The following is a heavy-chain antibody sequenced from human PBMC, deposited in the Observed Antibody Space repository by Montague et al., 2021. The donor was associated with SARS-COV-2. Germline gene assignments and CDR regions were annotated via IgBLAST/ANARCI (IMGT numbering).Heavy chain of an antibody. V-gene: IGHV3-30*18. CDR2: ISYDGSNK. CDR3: AKDGSGGWYESTFDY. Sequence: SLRLSCAASGFTSSSYGMHWVRQAPGKGLEWVAVISYDGSNKYYADSVKGRFTISRDNSKNTLYLQMNSLRAEDTAVYYCAKDGSGGWYESTFDYWGQGTLVTVSS. D-gene: IGHD6-19*01. CDR1: GFTSSSYG. J-gene: IGHJ4*02.